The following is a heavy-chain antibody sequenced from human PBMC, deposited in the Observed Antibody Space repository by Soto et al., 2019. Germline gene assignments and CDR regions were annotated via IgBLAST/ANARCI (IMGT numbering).Heavy chain of an antibody. CDR1: GSSISSGGYY. D-gene: IGHD3-16*01. J-gene: IGHJ4*02. CDR2: IYYSGSA. V-gene: IGHV4-31*03. CDR3: ARGVLH. Sequence: QVQLQESGPGLVKPSQTLSLTCTVSGSSISSGGYYWSWIRQHPGKGLEWIGSIYYSGSAYYNPSLESRLTISLATSKNQCSVKLSSVTAADTAVYYCARGVLHWGQGTLGTVSS.